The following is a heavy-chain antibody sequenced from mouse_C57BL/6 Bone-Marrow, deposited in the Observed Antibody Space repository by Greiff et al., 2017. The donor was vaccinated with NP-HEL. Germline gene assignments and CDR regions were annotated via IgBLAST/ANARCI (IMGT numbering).Heavy chain of an antibody. D-gene: IGHD4-1*01. V-gene: IGHV2-3*01. CDR1: GFSLTSYG. Sequence: QVQLKESGPGLVAPSGFSLTSYGVSWVRQPPGKGLEWLGVIWGDGSTNYHSAPISRLSISKDNSKSQVFLKLNSLQSDDTATYYCARGRLGRYFDVWGTGTTVTVSS. J-gene: IGHJ1*03. CDR2: IWGDGST. CDR3: ARGRLGRYFDV.